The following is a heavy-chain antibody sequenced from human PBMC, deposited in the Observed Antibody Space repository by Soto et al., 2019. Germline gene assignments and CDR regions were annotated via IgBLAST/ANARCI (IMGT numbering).Heavy chain of an antibody. Sequence: QVQLQESGPGLVKPSQTLSLTCAVSGDSISSRSHYWNWIRRVPGKGLEFIGYIFYTGATYYNPSLRGRISMSVDTAKNQFALTLRSVTAADTAIYYCAREGRHSGGMRESRFDPWGQGTQVTFSS. CDR3: AREGRHSGGMRESRFDP. J-gene: IGHJ5*02. D-gene: IGHD3-10*01. CDR2: IFYTGAT. CDR1: GDSISSRSHY. V-gene: IGHV4-31*11.